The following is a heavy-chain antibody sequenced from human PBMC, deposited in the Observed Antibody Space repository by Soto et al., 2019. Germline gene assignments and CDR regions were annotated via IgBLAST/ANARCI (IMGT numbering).Heavy chain of an antibody. CDR1: GFTFSYYA. CDR3: ARDPDAYLSLWGYDY. J-gene: IGHJ4*02. V-gene: IGHV3-23*01. CDR2: VSATGATT. D-gene: IGHD3-16*01. Sequence: EVQLLESGGGLVQTGGSLRLSCAASGFTFSYYAMNWVRQAPGKGLEWVAHVSATGATTHYADSVKGRFTISRDNSKNTLFLQINSLRAEDTALYYCARDPDAYLSLWGYDYWGQGTLVTASS.